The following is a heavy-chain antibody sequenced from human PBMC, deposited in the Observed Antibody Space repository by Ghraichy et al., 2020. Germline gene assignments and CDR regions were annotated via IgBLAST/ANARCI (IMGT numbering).Heavy chain of an antibody. CDR3: ARLRGKVLRFLEPSRRHPIWFDP. Sequence: ASVKVSCKASGYTFTSYDINWVRQATGQGLEWMGWMNPNSGNTGYAQKFQGRVTMTRNTSISTAYMELSSLRSEDTAVYYCARLRGKVLRFLEPSRRHPIWFDPWGQGTLVTVSS. CDR2: MNPNSGNT. D-gene: IGHD3-3*01. J-gene: IGHJ5*02. V-gene: IGHV1-8*01. CDR1: GYTFTSYD.